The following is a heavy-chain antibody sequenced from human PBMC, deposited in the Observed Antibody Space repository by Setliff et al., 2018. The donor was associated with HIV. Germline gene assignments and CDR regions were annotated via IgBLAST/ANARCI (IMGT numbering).Heavy chain of an antibody. CDR1: GYTFRSYG. V-gene: IGHV1-18*01. J-gene: IGHJ4*02. CDR3: ARAYDVLTGYFDY. Sequence: GASVKVSCKASGYTFRSYGISWVRQAPGHGLEWMGWISPNNGDADYVQKLQGRVTLTTDTSTSTAYMELRSLRSDDTAVYYCARAYDVLTGYFDYWGQGTLVTVSS. D-gene: IGHD3-9*01. CDR2: ISPNNGDA.